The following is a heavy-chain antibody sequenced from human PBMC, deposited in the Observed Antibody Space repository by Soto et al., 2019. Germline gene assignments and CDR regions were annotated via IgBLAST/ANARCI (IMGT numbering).Heavy chain of an antibody. CDR3: ARWALLSGGAFDF. CDR2: IYQSGNV. CDR1: GGSILGGGYA. D-gene: IGHD3-16*01. J-gene: IGHJ3*01. V-gene: IGHV4-30-2*01. Sequence: SETLSLTCTVSGGSILGGGYAWSWIRQPPGKGLEWLGHIYQSGNVYSIPSLKSRLTISLDRSKNHFSLSLTSVTAADTAVYYCARWALLSGGAFDFWGQGTMVTVSS.